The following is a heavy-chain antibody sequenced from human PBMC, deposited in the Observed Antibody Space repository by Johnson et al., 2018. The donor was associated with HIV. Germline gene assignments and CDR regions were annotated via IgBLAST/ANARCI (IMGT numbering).Heavy chain of an antibody. D-gene: IGHD3-10*01. CDR1: GFAFSSYA. Sequence: VLLVESGGGVVQPGTSLRLSCPASGFAFSSYALHWVRQAPGKGLEWVAVISYDGRDAYYADSVKGRFTSSRDNSKNTLYLQMNSLRPEDSAVYYCATLWFGEVSVYDAFDVWGQGTMVTVSS. J-gene: IGHJ3*01. CDR3: ATLWFGEVSVYDAFDV. V-gene: IGHV3-30*04. CDR2: ISYDGRDA.